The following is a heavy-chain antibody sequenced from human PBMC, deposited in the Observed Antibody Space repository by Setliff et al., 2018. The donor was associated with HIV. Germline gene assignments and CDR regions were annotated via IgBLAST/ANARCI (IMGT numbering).Heavy chain of an antibody. CDR1: GYSFSNYW. V-gene: IGHV5-10-1*01. CDR3: ARRATGNLEALDI. D-gene: IGHD6-13*01. Sequence: GESLKISCKASGYSFSNYWITWVRQMPGKGLEWVANIDPSDSYANYSPSFEGHVTILADRSITTAYLQWSRLRASDTAIYYCARRATGNLEALDIWGQGTMVTVSS. J-gene: IGHJ3*02. CDR2: IDPSDSYA.